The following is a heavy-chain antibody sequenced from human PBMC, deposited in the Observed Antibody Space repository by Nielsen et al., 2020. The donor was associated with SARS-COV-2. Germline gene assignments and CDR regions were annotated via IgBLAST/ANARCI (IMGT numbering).Heavy chain of an antibody. CDR2: IYHSGRT. J-gene: IGHJ3*02. D-gene: IGHD3-16*01. CDR3: ARGGRITFGGADDAFDI. Sequence: SETLSLTCAVSGGAISSGGYSWSWIRQPPGKGLEWIGYIYHSGRTYYNPSLKSRVTISVDRSKNQFSLKLSSVTAADTAVYYCARGGRITFGGADDAFDIWGQGTMVTVSS. V-gene: IGHV4-30-2*01. CDR1: GGAISSGGYS.